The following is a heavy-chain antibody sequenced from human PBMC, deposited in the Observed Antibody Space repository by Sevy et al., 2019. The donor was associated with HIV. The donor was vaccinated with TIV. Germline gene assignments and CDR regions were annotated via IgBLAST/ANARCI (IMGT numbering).Heavy chain of an antibody. CDR2: FSFGCGKI. D-gene: IGHD2-8*01. Sequence: GGSLRLSCAASGFMFSKYSMSWISQTPGKGLEWVSTFSFGCGKINYADSVKGRFTISRDDSRNTFYLQMNSLRAEDTAIYYCAREGCTKPHDYWGQGSVVTVSS. J-gene: IGHJ4*02. CDR3: AREGCTKPHDY. V-gene: IGHV3-23*01. CDR1: GFMFSKYS.